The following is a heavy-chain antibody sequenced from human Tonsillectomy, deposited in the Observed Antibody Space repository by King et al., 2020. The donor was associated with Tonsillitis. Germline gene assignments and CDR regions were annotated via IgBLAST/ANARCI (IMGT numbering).Heavy chain of an antibody. V-gene: IGHV3-15*07. Sequence: VQLVESGGGLVKPGGSLRLSCAASGFTFSNAWMNWVRQASGKGLEWVVRIKSETYGGTIDSAAPVKGRFPISRDDSKNTLYLQMNSLRIEDTGVYYCTTDVDVVLMGRDYWGQGTLVTVSS. CDR1: GFTFSNAW. CDR2: IKSETYGGTI. J-gene: IGHJ4*02. CDR3: TTDVDVVLMGRDY. D-gene: IGHD2-8*01.